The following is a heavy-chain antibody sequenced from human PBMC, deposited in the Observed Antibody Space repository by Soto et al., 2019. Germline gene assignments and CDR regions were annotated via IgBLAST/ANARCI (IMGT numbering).Heavy chain of an antibody. Sequence: GGSLRISCVTSVFTFSIYAMSWVGQAPGKGLEWVSAISGSGGSTYYADSVKGRFTISIDNSKNTLYLQMNSLRAEDTAVYYCAKDRRDYYDRSGYDYWGQGTMVTVSS. CDR2: ISGSGGST. D-gene: IGHD3-22*01. J-gene: IGHJ4*02. V-gene: IGHV3-23*01. CDR1: VFTFSIYA. CDR3: AKDRRDYYDRSGYDY.